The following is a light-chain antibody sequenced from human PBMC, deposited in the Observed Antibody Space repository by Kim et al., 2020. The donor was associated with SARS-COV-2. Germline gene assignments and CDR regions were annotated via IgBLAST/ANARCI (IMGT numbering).Light chain of an antibody. J-gene: IGLJ3*02. Sequence: PGQSVTISCTGTSSDVGAYKYVSWYQQHPGKVPKLMIYEVNKRPSGVPDRFSGSKSGNTASLTVSGLQDEDEADYYCSSFAGSTWVFGGGTKLTVL. CDR3: SSFAGSTWV. CDR2: EVN. CDR1: SSDVGAYKY. V-gene: IGLV2-8*01.